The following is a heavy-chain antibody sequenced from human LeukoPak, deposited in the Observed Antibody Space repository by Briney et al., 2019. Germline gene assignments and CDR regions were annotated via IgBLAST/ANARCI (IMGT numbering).Heavy chain of an antibody. D-gene: IGHD3-22*01. CDR3: ARAVGDSSGYSQDY. V-gene: IGHV1-2*02. CDR1: GYTFTGYY. J-gene: IGHJ4*02. Sequence: GASVKVSCKASGYTFTGYYMHWVRQAPGQGLEWMGWINPNSGGTNYAQKFQGRVTMTRDTSTSTVYMELSSLRSEDTAVYYCARAVGDSSGYSQDYWGQGTLVTVSS. CDR2: INPNSGGT.